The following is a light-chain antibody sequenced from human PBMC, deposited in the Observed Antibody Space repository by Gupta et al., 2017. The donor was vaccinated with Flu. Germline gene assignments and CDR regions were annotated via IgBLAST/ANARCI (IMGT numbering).Light chain of an antibody. CDR3: QQYHNWPRT. CDR1: QSLANN. V-gene: IGKV3-15*01. Sequence: PATLSVSPGERATLSCRASQSLANNLAWFQQRPGQAPRLLIYGASTWGTTVPARFSGSGSGTDFTLTISSLQSEDFAVYYCQQYHNWPRTFGPGTKVEVK. CDR2: GAS. J-gene: IGKJ1*01.